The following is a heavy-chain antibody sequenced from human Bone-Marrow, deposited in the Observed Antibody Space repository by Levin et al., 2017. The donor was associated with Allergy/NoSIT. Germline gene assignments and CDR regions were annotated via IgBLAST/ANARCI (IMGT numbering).Heavy chain of an antibody. D-gene: IGHD3-16*01. CDR2: FDPDIGER. CDR1: GYSLL. CDR3: VAAFERWTNLGFYFDT. Sequence: GASVKVSCKISGYSLLIHWVRQAPGKGPEWMGGFDPDIGERVYAQNFQGRVTMTEDTSTDTAFMDLSSLRSEDTAMYYCVAAFERWTNLGFYFDTWGQGTLVTVSS. V-gene: IGHV1-24*01. J-gene: IGHJ4*02.